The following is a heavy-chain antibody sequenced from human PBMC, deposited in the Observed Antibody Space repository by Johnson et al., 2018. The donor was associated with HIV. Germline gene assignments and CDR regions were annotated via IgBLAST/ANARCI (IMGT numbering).Heavy chain of an antibody. Sequence: QMLLVESGGGVVQPGGSLRLSCAASGFAFSNYAMHWVRQAPGKGLEWMAIISYDGSNEYYADSVKGRFTISRDNSKNTLYLHMSSLRAEDTALYYCARDSFIAVTLSDAFDIWGQWTVVTVSS. CDR2: ISYDGSNE. D-gene: IGHD6-19*01. V-gene: IGHV3-30-3*01. CDR3: ARDSFIAVTLSDAFDI. CDR1: GFAFSNYA. J-gene: IGHJ3*02.